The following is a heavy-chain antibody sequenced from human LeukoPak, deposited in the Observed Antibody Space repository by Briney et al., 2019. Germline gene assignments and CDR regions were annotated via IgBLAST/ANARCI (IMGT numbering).Heavy chain of an antibody. Sequence: SETLSLTCTVSGASISSITYYWGWIRQPPGKGLEWIGSIYYSGSTYYTTSLKSRVTISIDTSNNQFSLKLTSVTAADTAVYYRARIERGYSSVLTYYYGMDVWGQGTTVTVSS. CDR3: ARIERGYSSVLTYYYGMDV. D-gene: IGHD5-18*01. J-gene: IGHJ6*02. V-gene: IGHV4-39*01. CDR2: IYYSGST. CDR1: GASISSITYY.